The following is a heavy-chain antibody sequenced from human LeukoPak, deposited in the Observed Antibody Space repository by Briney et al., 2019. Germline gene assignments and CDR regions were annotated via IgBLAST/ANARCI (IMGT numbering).Heavy chain of an antibody. CDR2: IYHSGST. CDR1: GGSISSSNW. V-gene: IGHV4-4*02. CDR3: AAYDFWSGHDFWLSGYYYMDV. J-gene: IGHJ6*03. D-gene: IGHD3-3*01. Sequence: SGTLSLTCAVSGGSISSSNWWSWVRQPPGKGLEWIGEIYHSGSTNYNPSLKSRVTISVDKSKNQFSLKLSSVTAADTAVYYCAAYDFWSGHDFWLSGYYYMDVWGKGTTVTVSS.